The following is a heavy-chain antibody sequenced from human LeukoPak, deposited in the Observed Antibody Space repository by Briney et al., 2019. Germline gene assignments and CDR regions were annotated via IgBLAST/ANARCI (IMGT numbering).Heavy chain of an antibody. CDR3: AKDTYSSSWYGGYFDY. CDR2: ITWNSGTI. J-gene: IGHJ4*02. CDR1: GFTFDDYA. Sequence: GGSLRLSCAASGFTFDDYAMHWVRQAPGKGLEWVSSITWNSGTIGYADSVRGRFTISRDNAKNSLYLQMNSLRAEDTALYYCAKDTYSSSWYGGYFDYWGQGTLVTVSS. V-gene: IGHV3-9*01. D-gene: IGHD6-13*01.